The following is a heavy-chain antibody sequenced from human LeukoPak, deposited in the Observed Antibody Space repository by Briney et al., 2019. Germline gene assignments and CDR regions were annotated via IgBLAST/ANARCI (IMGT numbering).Heavy chain of an antibody. V-gene: IGHV1-8*01. J-gene: IGHJ6*02. CDR1: GYTFTSYD. CDR3: ARFIVVVPAAFYYYYGMDV. D-gene: IGHD2-2*01. Sequence: ASVKVSCKASGYTFTSYDTNWVRQATGQGLEWMGWMNPNSGNTGYAQKFQGRVTMTRNTSISTAYMELSSLRSEDTAVYYCARFIVVVPAAFYYYYGMDVWGQGTTVTVSS. CDR2: MNPNSGNT.